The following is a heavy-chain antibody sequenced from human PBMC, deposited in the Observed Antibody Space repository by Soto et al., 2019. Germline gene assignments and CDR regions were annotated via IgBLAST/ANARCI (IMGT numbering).Heavy chain of an antibody. D-gene: IGHD1-26*01. CDR3: AAGTSLPSFDY. J-gene: IGHJ4*02. V-gene: IGHV1-58*02. CDR2: IVVGSGNT. CDR1: GFTFTSSA. Sequence: SVKVSCKASGFTFTSSAMQCVRQARGQRLEWIGWIVVGSGNTNYAQKFQERVTITRDMSTSTAYMELSSLRSEDTAVYYCAAGTSLPSFDYWGQGTLVTVSS.